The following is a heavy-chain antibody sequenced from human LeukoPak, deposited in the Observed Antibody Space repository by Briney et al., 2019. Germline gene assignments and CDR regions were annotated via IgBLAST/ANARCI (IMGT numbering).Heavy chain of an antibody. CDR2: IYTSGST. Sequence: PSQTLSLTCTVSGGSISSGSYYWSWIRQPAGKGLEWIGHIYTSGSTNYNPSLKSRVTISVDPSKNQFSLKLSSVTAADTAVYYCARAACSGGSCSFDPWGQGTLVTVSS. D-gene: IGHD2-15*01. V-gene: IGHV4-61*09. CDR1: GGSISSGSYY. CDR3: ARAACSGGSCSFDP. J-gene: IGHJ5*02.